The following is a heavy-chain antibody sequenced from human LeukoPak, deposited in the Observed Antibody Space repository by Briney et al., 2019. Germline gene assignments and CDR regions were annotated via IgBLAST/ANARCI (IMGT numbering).Heavy chain of an antibody. V-gene: IGHV3-48*03. CDR1: GFTFSSYE. D-gene: IGHD3-22*01. CDR3: ARERDSSGYYHSPALDY. Sequence: GGSLRLSCAASGFTFSSYEMNWVRQAPGKGLEWVPYISSSGSTMYYADSVKGRFTISRDNAKNSLYLQMNSLRAEDTAVYYCARERDSSGYYHSPALDYWGQGTLVTVSS. CDR2: ISSSGSTM. J-gene: IGHJ4*02.